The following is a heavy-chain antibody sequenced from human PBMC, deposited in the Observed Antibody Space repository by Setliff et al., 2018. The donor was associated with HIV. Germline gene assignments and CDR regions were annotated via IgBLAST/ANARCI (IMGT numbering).Heavy chain of an antibody. V-gene: IGHV4-34*01. D-gene: IGHD2-21*02. J-gene: IGHJ4*02. CDR3: VRWYYCVSGACYRADY. CDR2: MNQSGTT. Sequence: SETLSLTCSVYGTSFSDHYWSWVRQTPGKGLEWIGEMNQSGTTNYNPALKSRVTMSIDTSERQFPLKLTSVTAADTAVYYCVRWYYCVSGACYRADYWGQGTMVTVSS. CDR1: GTSFSDHY.